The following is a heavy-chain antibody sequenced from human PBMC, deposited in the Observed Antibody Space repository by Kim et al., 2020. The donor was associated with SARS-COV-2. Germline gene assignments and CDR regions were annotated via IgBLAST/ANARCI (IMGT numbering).Heavy chain of an antibody. CDR3: ARGFVRGVRVSWFDP. D-gene: IGHD3-10*01. J-gene: IGHJ5*02. V-gene: IGHV1-46*01. Sequence: QKFQGRVTMTRDTSPSTVYMELSSLRSEDTAVYYCARGFVRGVRVSWFDPWGQGTLVTVSS.